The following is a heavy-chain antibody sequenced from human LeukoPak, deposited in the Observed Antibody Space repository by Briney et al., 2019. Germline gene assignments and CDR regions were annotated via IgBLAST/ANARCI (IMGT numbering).Heavy chain of an antibody. CDR1: GYTFTGYY. D-gene: IGHD2-15*01. J-gene: IGHJ5*02. CDR2: INPNSGGT. V-gene: IGHV1-2*02. CDR3: ARVMGSRLLGKNWFDP. Sequence: ASVKVSCKASGYTFTGYYVHWVRQAPGQGLEWMGWINPNSGGTNYAQKFQGRVTMTRDTSISTAYMELSRLRSDDTAVYYCARVMGSRLLGKNWFDPWGQGTLVTVSS.